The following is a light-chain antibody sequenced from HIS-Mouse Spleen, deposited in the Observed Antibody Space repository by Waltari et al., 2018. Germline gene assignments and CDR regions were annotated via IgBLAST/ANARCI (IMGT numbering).Light chain of an antibody. V-gene: IGKV1-5*03. CDR1: PSISSW. CDR2: KAS. J-gene: IGKJ1*01. CDR3: QQYNSYSA. Sequence: DIQMTQSTSTLSASVGDRVTLTCRASPSISSWLAWYQQKPGKAPKLLIYKASSLESGVPSRFSGSGSGTEFTLTISSLQPDDFATYYCQQYNSYSAFGQGTKVEIK.